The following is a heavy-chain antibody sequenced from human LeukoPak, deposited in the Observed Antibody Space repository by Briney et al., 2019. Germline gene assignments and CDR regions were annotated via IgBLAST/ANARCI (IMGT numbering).Heavy chain of an antibody. Sequence: GASVKVSCKTSGYTFTSYYISWVRQAPGQGLEWMAWISAYNGNTKYAQKFQGRVTMTTDTSTSTAYMELRSLRSDDTAVYYCARDPHYYDSSGYYYGGSPDYWGQGTLVTVSS. J-gene: IGHJ4*02. CDR2: ISAYNGNT. V-gene: IGHV1-18*01. CDR3: ARDPHYYDSSGYYYGGSPDY. D-gene: IGHD3-22*01. CDR1: GYTFTSYY.